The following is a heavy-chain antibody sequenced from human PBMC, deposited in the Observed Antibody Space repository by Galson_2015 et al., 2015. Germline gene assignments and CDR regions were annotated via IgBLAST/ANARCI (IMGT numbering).Heavy chain of an antibody. CDR2: IYSGGST. Sequence: SLRLSCAASGFTVSSNYMSWVRQAPGKGLEWVSVIYSGGSTYYADSVKGRFTISRDNSKNTLYLQMNSLRAEDTAVYYCAKEGYGYGSGSYLEFGLKDMDVWGQGTTVTVSS. CDR1: GFTVSSNY. V-gene: IGHV3-66*02. CDR3: AKEGYGYGSGSYLEFGLKDMDV. D-gene: IGHD3-10*01. J-gene: IGHJ6*02.